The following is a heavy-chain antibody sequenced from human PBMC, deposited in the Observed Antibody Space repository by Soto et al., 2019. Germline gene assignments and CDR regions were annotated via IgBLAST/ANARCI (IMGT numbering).Heavy chain of an antibody. D-gene: IGHD3-3*01. V-gene: IGHV3-23*01. CDR2: ISGSGGST. CDR3: AKVTTIFGVVTFDY. Sequence: GGSPRLSCAASGFTFSSYAMSWVRQAPGKGLEWVSAISGSGGSTYYADSVKGRFTISRDNSKNTLYLQMNSLRAEDTAVYYCAKVTTIFGVVTFDYWGQGTLVTVSS. J-gene: IGHJ4*02. CDR1: GFTFSSYA.